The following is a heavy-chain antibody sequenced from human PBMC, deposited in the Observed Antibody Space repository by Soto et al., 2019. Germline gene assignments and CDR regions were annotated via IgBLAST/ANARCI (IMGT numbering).Heavy chain of an antibody. J-gene: IGHJ6*02. CDR2: ISYDGSNK. Sequence: GGSLRLSCAASGFTFSSYAMHWVRQAPGKGLEWVAVISYDGSNKYYADSVKGRFTISRDNSKNTLYLQMNSLRAEDTAVYYCAREARITMVRGGYYGMDVWGQGTTVTVSS. CDR1: GFTFSSYA. V-gene: IGHV3-30-3*01. CDR3: AREARITMVRGGYYGMDV. D-gene: IGHD3-10*01.